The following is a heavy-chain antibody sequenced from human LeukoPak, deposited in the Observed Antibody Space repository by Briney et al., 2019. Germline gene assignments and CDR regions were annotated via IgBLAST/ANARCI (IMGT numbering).Heavy chain of an antibody. CDR2: INHSGST. V-gene: IGHV4-34*01. CDR1: GGSFSGYY. Sequence: SETLSLTCAVYGGSFSGYYWSWIRQPPGKGLEWIGEINHSGSTNYNPSLKSRVTISVDTSKNQFSLKLSSVTAADTAVYYCANNRGSGWKFDSWGQGTLVTVSS. J-gene: IGHJ4*02. D-gene: IGHD6-19*01. CDR3: ANNRGSGWKFDS.